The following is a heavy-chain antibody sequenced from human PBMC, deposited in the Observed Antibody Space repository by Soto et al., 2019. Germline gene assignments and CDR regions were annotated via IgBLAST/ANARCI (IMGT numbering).Heavy chain of an antibody. D-gene: IGHD2-15*01. CDR2: MNPNSGNT. Sequence: ASVKVSCKASGYTFTSYDINWVRQATGQGLEWMGWMNPNSGNTGYAQKFQGRGTMTRNTSISTAYMELSSLRSEDTAVYYCARVDCSGGSCYMAMERYWGQGTLVTVSS. CDR3: ARVDCSGGSCYMAMERY. CDR1: GYTFTSYD. J-gene: IGHJ4*02. V-gene: IGHV1-8*01.